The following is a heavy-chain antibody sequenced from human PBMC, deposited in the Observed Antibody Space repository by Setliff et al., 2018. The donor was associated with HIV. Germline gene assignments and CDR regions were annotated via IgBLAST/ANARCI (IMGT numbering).Heavy chain of an antibody. D-gene: IGHD3-10*01. CDR2: IYYSGGT. CDR3: AGGRVRGALFDY. J-gene: IGHJ4*02. V-gene: IGHV4-59*01. Sequence: PSETLSLTCTVSSGSITSYYWSWIRQPPGKGLEWIGYIYYSGGTNYSPSLNSRVTMSVDTSKSQFSLRLSSVTAADTAVYYCAGGRVRGALFDYWGQGTLVTVSS. CDR1: SGSITSYY.